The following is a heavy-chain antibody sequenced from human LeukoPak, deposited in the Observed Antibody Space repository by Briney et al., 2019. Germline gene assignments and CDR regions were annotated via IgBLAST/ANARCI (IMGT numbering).Heavy chain of an antibody. CDR1: GFTFSNYA. D-gene: IGHD6-13*01. CDR3: ARRSSSWEYFDY. Sequence: GRSLRLSCAASGFTFSNYAMHWVRQAPGKGLEWVAIIPYDGSNKYYADSVKGRFTISRDNSRNTLYLQMNSLRAEDTAVYYCARRSSSWEYFDYWGQGTLVTVSS. J-gene: IGHJ4*02. CDR2: IPYDGSNK. V-gene: IGHV3-30-3*01.